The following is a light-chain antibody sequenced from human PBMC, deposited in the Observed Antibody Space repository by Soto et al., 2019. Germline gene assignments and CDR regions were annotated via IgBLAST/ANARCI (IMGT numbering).Light chain of an antibody. CDR1: QSFSVN. CDR3: RQDKDWAFT. V-gene: IGKV3-15*01. Sequence: EIVMTQSPGTLSVSPGERATLSCRASQSFSVNLAWYQQKPGQAPRHLIYGVSTRATGIPARFSGSESGTEITLTNSSMQSEEFAVYYGRQDKDWAFTVGPGTKVDIK. J-gene: IGKJ3*01. CDR2: GVS.